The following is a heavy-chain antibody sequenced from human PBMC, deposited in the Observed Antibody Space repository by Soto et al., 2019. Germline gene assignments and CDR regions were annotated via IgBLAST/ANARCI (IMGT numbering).Heavy chain of an antibody. D-gene: IGHD3-3*01. J-gene: IGHJ6*02. CDR1: GFTFSSYG. V-gene: IGHV3-30*18. Sequence: GGSLRLSCAASGFTFSSYGMHWVRQAPGKGLEWVAVISYDGSNKYYADSVKGRFTISRDNSKNTLYLQMNSLRAEDTAVYYCAKVAIDFWSGYWYYYYYYGMDVWDQGTTVTVSS. CDR2: ISYDGSNK. CDR3: AKVAIDFWSGYWYYYYYYGMDV.